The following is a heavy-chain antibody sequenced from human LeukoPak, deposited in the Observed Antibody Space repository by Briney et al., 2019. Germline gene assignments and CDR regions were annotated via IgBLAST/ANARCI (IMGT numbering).Heavy chain of an antibody. CDR1: GYTFTTYF. CDR3: ASSVSYYYDSSGYSAFDY. V-gene: IGHV1-46*01. D-gene: IGHD3-22*01. Sequence: GASVKVSCKASGYTFTTYFIHWVRQAPGQGLEWMGLINPNSGSTDYAQKFQGRVSVTTDTSTSTVYMELRSLRSDDTAVYYCASSVSYYYDSSGYSAFDYWGQGTLVTVSS. J-gene: IGHJ4*02. CDR2: INPNSGST.